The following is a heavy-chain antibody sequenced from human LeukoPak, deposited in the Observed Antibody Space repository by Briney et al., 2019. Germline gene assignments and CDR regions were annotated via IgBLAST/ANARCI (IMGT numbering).Heavy chain of an antibody. J-gene: IGHJ4*02. V-gene: IGHV4-30-4*01. CDR2: IYYSGST. CDR3: ASEGSSGYYYYFDY. Sequence: SETLSLTSTVSGGSISSGDYYWSWIRHPPRKGLEWIGYIYYSGSTYYNPSLKSRVTISVDTSKNQFSLKLSSVTAADTAVYYCASEGSSGYYYYFDYWGQGTLVTVSS. CDR1: GGSISSGDYY. D-gene: IGHD3-22*01.